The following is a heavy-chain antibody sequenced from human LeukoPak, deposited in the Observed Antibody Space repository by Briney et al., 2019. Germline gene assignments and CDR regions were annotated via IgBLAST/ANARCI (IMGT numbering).Heavy chain of an antibody. CDR2: IYYSGST. Sequence: SSETLSLTCTVSGGSISSSSYYRGWIRQSPGKGLEWIGCIYYSGSTNYNPSLKSRVTISVDTSKNQFSLKLSSVTAADTAVYYCARDSSGWYDRYFDYWGQGTLVTVSS. CDR1: GGSISSSSYY. CDR3: ARDSSGWYDRYFDY. V-gene: IGHV4-61*01. D-gene: IGHD6-19*01. J-gene: IGHJ4*02.